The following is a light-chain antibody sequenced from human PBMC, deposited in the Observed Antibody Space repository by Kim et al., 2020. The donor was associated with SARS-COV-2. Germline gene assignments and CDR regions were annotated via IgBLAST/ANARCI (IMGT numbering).Light chain of an antibody. CDR2: DTD. CDR1: TGAVTSGHY. Sequence: PGGTVTLTCGSSTGAVTSGHYPYWFQQKPGQAPRTLIYDTDSKHSWTPARFSGSLLGGKAALTLSGAQPEDEADYYCLLYYSGARVFGGGTQLTVL. V-gene: IGLV7-46*01. CDR3: LLYYSGARV. J-gene: IGLJ2*01.